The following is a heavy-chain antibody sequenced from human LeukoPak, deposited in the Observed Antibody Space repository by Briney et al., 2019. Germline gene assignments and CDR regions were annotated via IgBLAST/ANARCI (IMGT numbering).Heavy chain of an antibody. CDR1: GGTFSSYA. D-gene: IGHD3-10*01. J-gene: IGHJ4*02. Sequence: ASVKVSCKASGGTFSSYAISWVRQAPGQGLEWMGRIIPILGIANYAQKFQGRVTITADKSTSTAYMELSSLRSEDTAVYYCARALTMVRGVTDGSFDYWGQGTLVTVSS. CDR2: IIPILGIA. V-gene: IGHV1-69*04. CDR3: ARALTMVRGVTDGSFDY.